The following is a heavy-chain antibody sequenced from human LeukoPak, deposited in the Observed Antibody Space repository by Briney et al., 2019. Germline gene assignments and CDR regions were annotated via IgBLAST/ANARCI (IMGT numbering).Heavy chain of an antibody. J-gene: IGHJ3*02. CDR2: ISAYNGNT. CDR1: GYTFTSYG. Sequence: VASVKVSRKASGYTFTSYGISWVRQAPGQGLEWMGWISAYNGNTNYAQKLQGRVTMTTDTSTSTAYMELRSLRSDDTAVYYCAREGSIDYDFWSGYSPDAFDIWGQGTMVTVSS. CDR3: AREGSIDYDFWSGYSPDAFDI. V-gene: IGHV1-18*01. D-gene: IGHD3-3*01.